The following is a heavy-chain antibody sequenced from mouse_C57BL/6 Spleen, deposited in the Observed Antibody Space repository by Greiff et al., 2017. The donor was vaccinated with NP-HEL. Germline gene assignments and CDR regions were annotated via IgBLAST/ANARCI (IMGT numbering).Heavy chain of an antibody. V-gene: IGHV5-4*01. CDR1: GFTFSSYA. Sequence: EVKLVESGGGLVKPGGSLKLSCAASGFTFSSYAMSWVRQTPEKRLAWVATISDGGSYTYYPDNVKGRFTISRDNAKNNLYLQMSQLKSEDTAMYYCARDQGYGTLYFDYWGQGTTLTVSS. D-gene: IGHD1-2*01. CDR3: ARDQGYGTLYFDY. J-gene: IGHJ2*01. CDR2: ISDGGSYT.